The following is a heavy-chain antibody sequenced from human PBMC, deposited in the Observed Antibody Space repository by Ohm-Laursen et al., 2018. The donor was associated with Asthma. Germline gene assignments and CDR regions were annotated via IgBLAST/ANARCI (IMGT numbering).Heavy chain of an antibody. CDR1: GYSVTSSA. CDR2: IYIANT. D-gene: IGHD2-21*01. V-gene: IGHV1-18*04. CDR3: VRDVVDRFDH. Sequence: GSSVTVSCQVSGYSVTSSAFSWVRQAPGQRPGWMGWIYIANTNYAPKFRDRVTLTTDTFTNTLYMDLRSLRSDDAAVYYCVRDVVDRFDHWGQGSLVIVSS. J-gene: IGHJ4*02.